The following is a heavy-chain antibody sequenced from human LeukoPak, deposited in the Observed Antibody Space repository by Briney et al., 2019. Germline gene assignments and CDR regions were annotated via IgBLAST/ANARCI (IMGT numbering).Heavy chain of an antibody. J-gene: IGHJ5*02. D-gene: IGHD3-22*01. CDR2: IYTSGST. V-gene: IGHV4-61*02. CDR1: GGSISSGSYY. CDR3: ARELFYDSSGYYSAEYNWFDP. Sequence: SETLSLTCTVSGGSISSGSYYWSWIRQPAGKGREWFGCIYTSGSTNYNPSLKSRVTISVDTSKNQFSLKLSSVTAADTAVYYWARELFYDSSGYYSAEYNWFDPCGQGNLVTVSS.